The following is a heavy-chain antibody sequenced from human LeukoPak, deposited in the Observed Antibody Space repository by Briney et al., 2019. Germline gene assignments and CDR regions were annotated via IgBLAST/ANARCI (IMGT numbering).Heavy chain of an antibody. D-gene: IGHD2-2*01. V-gene: IGHV3-23*01. Sequence: GGSLRLSCAASGFTFSSYAMSWVRQAPGKGLEWVSAISGSGGSTYYADSVKGRFTISRDNSKNTPYLQMNSLRAEDTAVYYCASPLGYCSSTSCQFDYWGQGTLVTVSS. CDR3: ASPLGYCSSTSCQFDY. CDR1: GFTFSSYA. CDR2: ISGSGGST. J-gene: IGHJ4*02.